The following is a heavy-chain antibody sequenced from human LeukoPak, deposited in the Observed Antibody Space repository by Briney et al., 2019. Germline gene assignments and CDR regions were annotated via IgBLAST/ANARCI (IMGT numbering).Heavy chain of an antibody. J-gene: IGHJ4*02. V-gene: IGHV4-4*07. CDR3: ARDDSIAPVTTHFDY. CDR2: IYTSGST. D-gene: IGHD4-17*01. CDR1: GGSISSYY. Sequence: PSETLSLTCTVSGGSISSYYWSWIRQPAGKGLEWIGRIYTSGSTNYNPSLKSRVTISVDKYKNQFSLKLSSVTAADTAVYYYARDDSIAPVTTHFDYWGQGTLVTVSS.